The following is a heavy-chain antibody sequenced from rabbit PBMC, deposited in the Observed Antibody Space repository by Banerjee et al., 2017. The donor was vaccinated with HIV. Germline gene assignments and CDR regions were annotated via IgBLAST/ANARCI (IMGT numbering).Heavy chain of an antibody. Sequence: QSLEESGGDLVKPGASLTLTCTASGFSFSSSYWVCWVRQAPGKGLEWIACIYAGSSGTTAYANWAKGRFTISKASSTTVTLQMTSLTGADTATYFCARYADNGGYGYAGAFDPWGPGTLVTVS. CDR2: IYAGSSGTT. V-gene: IGHV1S40*01. D-gene: IGHD6-1*01. CDR3: ARYADNGGYGYAGAFDP. CDR1: GFSFSSSYW. J-gene: IGHJ2*01.